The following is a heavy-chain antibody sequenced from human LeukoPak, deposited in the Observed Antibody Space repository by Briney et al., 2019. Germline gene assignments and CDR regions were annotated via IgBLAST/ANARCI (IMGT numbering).Heavy chain of an antibody. J-gene: IGHJ1*01. V-gene: IGHV3-21*04. CDR3: ARGPRRVNGAEYFQH. CDR2: ISSSSSYI. D-gene: IGHD1-14*01. CDR1: GFTFSSYS. Sequence: GGSLRLSCAASGFTFSSYSMNWVRQAPGKGLEWVSSISSSSSYIYYADSVKGRFTISRDNAKNSLYLQMSSLRAEDTAVYYCARGPRRVNGAEYFQHWGQGTLVTVSS.